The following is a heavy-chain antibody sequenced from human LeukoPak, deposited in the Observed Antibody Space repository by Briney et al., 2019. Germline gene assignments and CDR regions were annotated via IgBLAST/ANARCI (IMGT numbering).Heavy chain of an antibody. V-gene: IGHV4-38-2*02. CDR3: ARVRQQLVFNYYYYYMDV. D-gene: IGHD6-13*01. J-gene: IGHJ6*03. Sequence: NPSETLSLTCTVSGYSISNPYYWGWIRQPPGKGLEWIGSIYYSGSTYYNPSLKSRVTISVDTSKNQFSLKLSSVTAADTAVYYCARVRQQLVFNYYYYYMDVWGKGTTVTVSS. CDR1: GYSISNPYY. CDR2: IYYSGST.